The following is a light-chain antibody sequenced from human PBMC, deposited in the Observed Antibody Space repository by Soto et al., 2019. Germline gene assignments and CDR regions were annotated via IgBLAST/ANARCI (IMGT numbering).Light chain of an antibody. CDR1: QSLSNTY. Sequence: EIVLTQSPATLSLSPGERATLSRGASQSLSNTYLAWYQQKPGLAPRLLIYDTSSRATGIPDRFSGSGSGTDFTLTISRLEPEDFAVYYCQQYGSTPITFGQGTRLEI. V-gene: IGKV3D-20*01. CDR3: QQYGSTPIT. J-gene: IGKJ5*01. CDR2: DTS.